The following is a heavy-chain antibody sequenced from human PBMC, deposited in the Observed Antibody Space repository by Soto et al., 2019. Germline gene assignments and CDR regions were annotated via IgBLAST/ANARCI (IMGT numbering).Heavy chain of an antibody. CDR2: IYWDDDK. D-gene: IGHD6-19*01. Sequence: QITLKESGPPLVKPTQTLTLTCTFSGFSLSTSGVGVGWIRQPPGKALEWLALIYWDDDKRYSPSLKSRLTITKDTSNSQEFLTMTNMEPVDTATEYCAYRRGIAVACPFDYWGQGTLVTVSS. J-gene: IGHJ4*02. V-gene: IGHV2-5*02. CDR1: GFSLSTSGVG. CDR3: AYRRGIAVACPFDY.